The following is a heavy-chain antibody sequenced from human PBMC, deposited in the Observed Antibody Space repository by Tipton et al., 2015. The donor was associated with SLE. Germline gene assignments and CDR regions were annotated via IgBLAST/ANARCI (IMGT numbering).Heavy chain of an antibody. CDR3: SRGRGGLLLWFLDAFDI. Sequence: TLSLTCTVSGVSISSYYWSWIRQPPGKGLEWIGYIYTSGRTNYNPPLKRRVTISGETSKNQFFPKLSSVTAADTAVYYCSRGRGGLLLWFLDAFDIWGQGTMVTVSS. V-gene: IGHV4-4*08. CDR2: IYTSGRT. CDR1: GVSISSYY. J-gene: IGHJ3*02. D-gene: IGHD3-10*01.